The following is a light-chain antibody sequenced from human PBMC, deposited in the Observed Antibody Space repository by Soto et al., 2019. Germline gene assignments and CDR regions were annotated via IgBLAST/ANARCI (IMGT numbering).Light chain of an antibody. CDR2: RDS. V-gene: IGLV3-9*01. CDR3: HVWDSSTAV. Sequence: SYELTQPLSVSVPLGQTASITCGGNNIGTRNVHWYQQKPGQAPVLVVYRDSNRPSGIPERFSGSNSGNTATLTISRAQAGDGADYYCHVWDSSTAVFGGGTKVTVL. J-gene: IGLJ3*02. CDR1: NIGTRN.